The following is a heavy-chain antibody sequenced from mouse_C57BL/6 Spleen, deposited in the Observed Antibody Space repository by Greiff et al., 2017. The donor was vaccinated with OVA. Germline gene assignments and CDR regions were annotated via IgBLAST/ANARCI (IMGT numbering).Heavy chain of an antibody. CDR3: TSFYYGNFFDY. D-gene: IGHD2-1*01. CDR1: GFTFSNYW. V-gene: IGHV6-3*01. CDR2: IRLKSDNYAT. J-gene: IGHJ2*01. Sequence: DVQLVESGGGLVQPGGSMKLSCVASGFTFSNYWMNWVRQSPEKGLEWVAQIRLKSDNYATHYAESVKGRFTISRDDSKSSVYLQMNNLRAEDPGIYYCTSFYYGNFFDYWGQGTTLTVSS.